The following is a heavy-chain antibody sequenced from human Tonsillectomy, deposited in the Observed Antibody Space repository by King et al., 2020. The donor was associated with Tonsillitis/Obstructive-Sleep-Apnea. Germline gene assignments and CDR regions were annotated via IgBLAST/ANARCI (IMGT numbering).Heavy chain of an antibody. D-gene: IGHD1-1*01. CDR3: VRGPGTPYDYYGMDV. CDR2: INHSGST. CDR1: GGSFSGYY. J-gene: IGHJ6*01. V-gene: IGHV4-34*01. Sequence: VQLPQWGAGLLKPSETLSLTCAVYGGSFSGYYWSWVRQPPGKGLEWIGEINHSGSTSYNPSLKSRVTISVDTSKNQFSLNLSSVTAADMGVYYCVRGPGTPYDYYGMDVWGQGTTVTVSS.